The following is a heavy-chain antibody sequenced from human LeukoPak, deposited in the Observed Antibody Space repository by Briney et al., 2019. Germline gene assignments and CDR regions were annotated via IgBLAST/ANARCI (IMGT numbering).Heavy chain of an antibody. D-gene: IGHD3-3*01. CDR2: IWYDGSNK. CDR3: ARGRFLEWLTLDY. V-gene: IGHV3-33*01. CDR1: GFTFSSYG. Sequence: PGGSLRLSCVASGFTFSSYGMHWVRQAPGKGLEWVAVIWYDGSNKYYADSVKGRFTISRDNSKNTLYLQMNSLRAEDTAVYYCARGRFLEWLTLDYWGQGTLVTVSS. J-gene: IGHJ4*02.